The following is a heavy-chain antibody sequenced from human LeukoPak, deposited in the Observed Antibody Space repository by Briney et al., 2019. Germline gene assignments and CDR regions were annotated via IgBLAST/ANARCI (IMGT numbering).Heavy chain of an antibody. CDR3: THPAYYYNVDV. V-gene: IGHV3-73*01. CDR2: IKTKADNYAT. J-gene: IGHJ6*04. Sequence: GGSLRLSCSASGLTFSVSAIHWVRQASGKGLEWVGRIKTKADNYATAYAASVKGRFIISRDDSTNTAYLQMNSLKTEDTAVYYCTHPAYYYNVDVWGKGTTVTVSS. D-gene: IGHD6-25*01. CDR1: GLTFSVSA.